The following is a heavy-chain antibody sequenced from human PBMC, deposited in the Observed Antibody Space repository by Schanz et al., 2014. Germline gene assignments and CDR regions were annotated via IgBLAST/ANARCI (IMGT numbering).Heavy chain of an antibody. CDR2: ISSGSSYA. Sequence: QLVGSGGGVVQPGRSLRLSCAAYGFTFRDYYMSWIRQAPGKGLEWVSDISSGSSYANYADSVKGRFTISRDNAKNSLYLQMNSLRAEDTALYYCARDSGPYYDKSMDVWGQGTTVAVSS. J-gene: IGHJ6*02. CDR1: GFTFRDYY. CDR3: ARDSGPYYDKSMDV. V-gene: IGHV3-11*06. D-gene: IGHD3-9*01.